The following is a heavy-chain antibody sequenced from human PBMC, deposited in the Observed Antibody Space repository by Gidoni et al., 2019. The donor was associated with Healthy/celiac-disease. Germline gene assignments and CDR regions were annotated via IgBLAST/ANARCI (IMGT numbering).Heavy chain of an antibody. Sequence: QVQLVESGGGVVQPGRSLRLPCAASGFTFSSYAMHWVRQAPGKGLEWVAVISYDGSNKYYADSVKGRFTISRDNSKNTLYLQMNSLRAEDTAVYYCARGLYYDILTPTDYWGQGTLVTVSS. D-gene: IGHD3-9*01. CDR3: ARGLYYDILTPTDY. CDR2: ISYDGSNK. V-gene: IGHV3-30*04. J-gene: IGHJ4*02. CDR1: GFTFSSYA.